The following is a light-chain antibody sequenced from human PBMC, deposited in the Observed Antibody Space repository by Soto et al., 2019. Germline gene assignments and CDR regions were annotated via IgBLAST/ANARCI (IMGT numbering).Light chain of an antibody. CDR1: SSDVGGYNY. CDR2: DVS. CDR3: CSYAGSYTVV. V-gene: IGLV2-11*01. Sequence: QSVLTQPRSVSGSPGQSVTISCTGTSSDVGGYNYVSWYQQHPGKAPKLMIYDVSKRPSWVPDRFSGSKSGNTASLTISGLQAEDEADYYCCSYAGSYTVVFGGGTQLTV. J-gene: IGLJ2*01.